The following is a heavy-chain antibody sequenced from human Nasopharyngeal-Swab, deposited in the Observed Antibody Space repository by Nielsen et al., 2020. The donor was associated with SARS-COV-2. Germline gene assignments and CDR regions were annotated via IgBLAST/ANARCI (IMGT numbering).Heavy chain of an antibody. CDR3: SSPPTGPLGFDI. V-gene: IGHV5-51*01. J-gene: IGHJ3*02. CDR2: IYPGDSDT. D-gene: IGHD4-17*01. Sequence: GGSLRLSCKGSGSSFTSYWIGGGRQMPGKGLEWMGIIYPGDSDTRYSPSFQGQVTISADKSISTAYLQWSSLKASDTAISYCSSPPTGPLGFDIWGQGTMVPVSS. CDR1: GSSFTSYW.